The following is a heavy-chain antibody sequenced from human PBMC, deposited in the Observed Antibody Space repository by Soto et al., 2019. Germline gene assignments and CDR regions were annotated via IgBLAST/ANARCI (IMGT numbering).Heavy chain of an antibody. CDR1: GFTFSNYW. Sequence: EVQLVESGGGLVQPGGSLRLSCEASGFTFSNYWMSWVRQTPGKGLEWVANIKQDGSEKYYVDSVKGRFTISRDNAKNSLYLQMNRLRADDTAVYYFAKAGGRVLEWLFGPQYNWFDSLGQGTLVTVSS. CDR2: IKQDGSEK. CDR3: AKAGGRVLEWLFGPQYNWFDS. V-gene: IGHV3-7*01. D-gene: IGHD3-3*01. J-gene: IGHJ5*01.